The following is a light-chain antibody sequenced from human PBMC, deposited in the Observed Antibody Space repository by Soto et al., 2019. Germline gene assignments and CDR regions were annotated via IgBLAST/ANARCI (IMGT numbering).Light chain of an antibody. J-gene: IGKJ2*01. CDR1: QDISNR. CDR3: QNCFTVPYT. Sequence: QMTQSTSSLSASVGDRITITCQASQDISNRLNWYHQKPGKAPNLLIYDASNLAAGVPSGFSGSGSGTHFTFTITSLQPEDIGTYYCQNCFTVPYTFGQGTKVDIK. CDR2: DAS. V-gene: IGKV1-33*01.